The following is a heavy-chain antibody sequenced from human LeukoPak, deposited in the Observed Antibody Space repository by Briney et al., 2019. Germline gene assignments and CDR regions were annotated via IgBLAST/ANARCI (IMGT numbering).Heavy chain of an antibody. CDR3: ARGGVDYYGSGTYYLMYYFDY. D-gene: IGHD3-10*01. J-gene: IGHJ4*02. Sequence: PGRSLRLSCAASGFTFSSYAMSWVRQAPGKGLEWVSAISGSGGSTYYADSVKGRFTISRDNSKNTLYLQMNSLRAEDTAVYFCARGGVDYYGSGTYYLMYYFDYWGQGALVTVSS. CDR1: GFTFSSYA. V-gene: IGHV3-23*01. CDR2: ISGSGGST.